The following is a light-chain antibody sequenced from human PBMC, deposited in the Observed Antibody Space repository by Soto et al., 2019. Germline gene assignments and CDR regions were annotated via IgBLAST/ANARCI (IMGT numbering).Light chain of an antibody. J-gene: IGKJ1*01. CDR2: WAS. CDR1: QSLLH. Sequence: DIVMTQSPDSLAVSLGEGATINCKSSQSLLHLAWYQQKPGQPPKLLIYWASTRESGVPDRFSGSGSGIDFTLTISSLQAEDVAVYYCQQYYTTPVTFGQGTKVEIK. V-gene: IGKV4-1*01. CDR3: QQYYTTPVT.